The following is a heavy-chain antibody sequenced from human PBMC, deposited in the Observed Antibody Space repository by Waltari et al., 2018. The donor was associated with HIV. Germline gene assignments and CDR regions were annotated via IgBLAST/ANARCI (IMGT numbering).Heavy chain of an antibody. D-gene: IGHD3-22*01. V-gene: IGHV1-2*02. Sequence: QVQLVQSGAEVKTPGASVKVSCTASGYTFTGYYMHWVRQAPGQGLEWMGWSNPNSGGTNYAQKFQGRVTMTRDTSISTAYMELSRLRSDDTAVYYCARDTPDAYYYDTSGYWSWGQGTLVTVSS. CDR1: GYTFTGYY. CDR2: SNPNSGGT. J-gene: IGHJ5*02. CDR3: ARDTPDAYYYDTSGYWS.